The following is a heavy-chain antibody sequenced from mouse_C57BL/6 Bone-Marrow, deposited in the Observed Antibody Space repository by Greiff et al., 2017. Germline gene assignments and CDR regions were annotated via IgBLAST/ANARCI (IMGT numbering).Heavy chain of an antibody. V-gene: IGHV5-17*01. CDR1: GFTFSDYG. CDR3: AADGKFFDY. J-gene: IGHJ2*01. Sequence: EVQLVESGGGLVKPGGSLKLSCAASGFTFSDYGMHWVRQAPETGLEWVAYISSGSSTIYYADTVKGRFTISRDNAKNTLFLQMTSLRSEDTAMYYCAADGKFFDYWGQGTTLTVSS. D-gene: IGHD2-1*01. CDR2: ISSGSSTI.